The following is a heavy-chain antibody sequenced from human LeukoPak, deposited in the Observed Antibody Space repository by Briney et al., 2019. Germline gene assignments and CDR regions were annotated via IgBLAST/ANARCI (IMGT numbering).Heavy chain of an antibody. V-gene: IGHV3-23*05. CDR3: ANTMVRGSYNMDV. D-gene: IGHD3-10*01. CDR1: GCTFTSYS. Sequence: WGSLSLTCAAYGCTFTSYSMTWIRQAPGKGLEWISGISNSGSSTYYADPVKGRFTLSRDNSKNTLYLQLSSLRAEDTAVYYCANTMVRGSYNMDVWGQGATVTVSS. CDR2: ISNSGSST. J-gene: IGHJ6*02.